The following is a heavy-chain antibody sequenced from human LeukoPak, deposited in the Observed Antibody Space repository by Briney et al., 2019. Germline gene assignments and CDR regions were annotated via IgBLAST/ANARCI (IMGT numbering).Heavy chain of an antibody. J-gene: IGHJ4*02. CDR1: GYRFSTYW. CDR3: AVVYSSGWAIDF. Sequence: GESLKISCKGIGYRFSTYWIGWVRPMPGKGLEWMGIMYPGDSDTGYSRSFQGQVTISADKSISTTYLQWSSLKASDTAIYYCAVVYSSGWAIDFWGQGTLVTVSS. V-gene: IGHV5-51*01. CDR2: MYPGDSDT. D-gene: IGHD6-19*01.